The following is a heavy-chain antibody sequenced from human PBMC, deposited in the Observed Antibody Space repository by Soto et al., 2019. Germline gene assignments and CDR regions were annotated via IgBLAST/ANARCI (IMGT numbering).Heavy chain of an antibody. CDR3: AREDGDYVLSPLFDP. CDR2: ISYDGSNK. J-gene: IGHJ5*02. D-gene: IGHD4-17*01. V-gene: IGHV3-30-3*01. Sequence: QVQLVESGGGVAQPGRSLRLSCAASGFTFSSYAMHLVRQAPGKGLEWVAVISYDGSNKYYADSVKGRFTISRDNSKNTLYLQMNSLRAEDTAVYYCAREDGDYVLSPLFDPWGQGTLVTVSS. CDR1: GFTFSSYA.